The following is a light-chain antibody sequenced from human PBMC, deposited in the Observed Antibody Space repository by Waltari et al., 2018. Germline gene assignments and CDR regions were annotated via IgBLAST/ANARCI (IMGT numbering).Light chain of an antibody. CDR2: DAS. CDR3: SSYTRVSASVV. Sequence: QSALTPPASVSGSPGQSITIPCTGTSSSIGGYNYPSWYQHPPGRAPKLIIYDASKRPSGVSVRFSGSKSGNTASLTISGLQAEDEADYYCSSYTRVSASVVFGGGTKLTVL. CDR1: SSSIGGYNY. V-gene: IGLV2-14*03. J-gene: IGLJ2*01.